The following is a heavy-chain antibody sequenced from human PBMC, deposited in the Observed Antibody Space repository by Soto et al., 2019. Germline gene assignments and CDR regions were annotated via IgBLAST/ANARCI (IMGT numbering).Heavy chain of an antibody. Sequence: PGGSLRLSCAASGFTFSSYAMSWVRQAPGKGLEWVSAISGSGGSTYYADSVKGRFTISRDNSKNALYLQMNSLRAEDTAVYYCAKVVVYYDSSGYYFDYWGHGTLVTVSS. CDR2: ISGSGGST. V-gene: IGHV3-23*01. J-gene: IGHJ4*01. CDR1: GFTFSSYA. D-gene: IGHD3-22*01. CDR3: AKVVVYYDSSGYYFDY.